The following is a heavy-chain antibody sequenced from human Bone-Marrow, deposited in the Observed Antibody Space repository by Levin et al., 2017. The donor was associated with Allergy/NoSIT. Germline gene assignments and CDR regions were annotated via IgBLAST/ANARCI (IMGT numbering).Heavy chain of an antibody. D-gene: IGHD1-26*01. CDR1: GFPFSSYA. V-gene: IGHV3-30*03. CDR2: ISYNGNDK. CDR3: VKSSGNYFYFYGMDV. J-gene: IGHJ6*02. Sequence: GGSLRLSCAASGFPFSSYAMHWVRQAPGKGLEWVTLISYNGNDKYYIDSVKGRFNISGDNSKNTLYLQMNSLRAEDTAIYYCVKSSGNYFYFYGMDVWGQGTTVTVSS.